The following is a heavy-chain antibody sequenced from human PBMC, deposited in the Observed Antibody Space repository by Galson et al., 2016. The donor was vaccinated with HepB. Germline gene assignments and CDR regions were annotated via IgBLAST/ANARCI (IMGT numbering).Heavy chain of an antibody. Sequence: SLRLSCAASGFTFSSYWMSWVRQAPGKGLEWVANINQDGSEKNYVDSVKGRFTISRDNAKNSLYVQMNNLRAEDTAVYYCARDFSGGWFSPNFHYYGMDVWGQGTTVTVSS. CDR1: GFTFSSYW. CDR2: INQDGSEK. CDR3: ARDFSGGWFSPNFHYYGMDV. J-gene: IGHJ6*02. V-gene: IGHV3-7*03. D-gene: IGHD6-19*01.